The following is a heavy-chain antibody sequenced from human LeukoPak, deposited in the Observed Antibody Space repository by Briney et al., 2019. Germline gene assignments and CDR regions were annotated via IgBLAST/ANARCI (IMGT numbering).Heavy chain of an antibody. V-gene: IGHV6-1*01. CDR3: ARWLRPALDAFDI. J-gene: IGHJ3*02. CDR1: GDSVSSNSAA. D-gene: IGHD5-18*01. Sequence: SQTLSLTCAISGDSVSSNSAAWNWIRQSPSRGLEWLGRTYYMSKWYNDYAVYVKSRITINPATSKNQFSLQLNSVTPEDTAVYYCARWLRPALDAFDIWGQGTMVTVSS. CDR2: TYYMSKWYN.